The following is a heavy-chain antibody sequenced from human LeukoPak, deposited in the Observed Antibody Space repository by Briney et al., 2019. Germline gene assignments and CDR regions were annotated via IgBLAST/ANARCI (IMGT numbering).Heavy chain of an antibody. J-gene: IGHJ4*02. V-gene: IGHV3-53*01. CDR1: GFTVSDKY. D-gene: IGHD6-13*01. Sequence: GGSLRLSCAASGFTVSDKYMTWVRQAPGKGLEWVSLIYSGGWTYYADSVKGRFTISRHNSKNTLYLQMNNLRADDTAMYYCTRDLTGTTWSENDYWGQGTLVTISS. CDR3: TRDLTGTTWSENDY. CDR2: IYSGGWT.